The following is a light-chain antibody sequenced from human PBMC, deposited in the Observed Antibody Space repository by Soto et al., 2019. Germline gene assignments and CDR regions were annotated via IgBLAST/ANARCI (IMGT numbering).Light chain of an antibody. CDR1: NIGSKS. V-gene: IGLV3-21*02. J-gene: IGLJ1*01. CDR2: DDS. Sequence: SYELTQPPSVSVAPGQTARITCGGNNIGSKSVHWYQQRPGQAPVLVLYDDSNRPSGIPERFSGSNSGSTATLTISSVDAGDEADYFCQVWDISSDQYLFGTGTKLTVL. CDR3: QVWDISSDQYL.